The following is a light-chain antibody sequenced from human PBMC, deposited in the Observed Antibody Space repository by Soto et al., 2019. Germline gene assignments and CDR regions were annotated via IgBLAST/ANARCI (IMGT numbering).Light chain of an antibody. CDR3: QQYDDGPYT. CDR2: GAS. V-gene: IGKV3-20*01. Sequence: EIVLTQSPCTLSPSPGERATLSCRASQIVSNNYLAWYQQKPGQAHRRLIYGASNRATGISDRFSGSGSGTDFTLTISRLEPEDYGVYYCQQYDDGPYTFGQGTKV. J-gene: IGKJ2*01. CDR1: QIVSNNY.